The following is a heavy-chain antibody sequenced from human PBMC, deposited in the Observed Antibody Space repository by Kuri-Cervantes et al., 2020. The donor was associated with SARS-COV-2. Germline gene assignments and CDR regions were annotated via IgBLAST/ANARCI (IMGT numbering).Heavy chain of an antibody. V-gene: IGHV4-34*01. D-gene: IGHD1-26*01. Sequence: SQTLSLTCADYGGSCSGYYWGWIRQPPGKGLEWIGNIYYSGGTYYSPYPKSRDTISVDTSKNQFTLKLKSVTAADTAVYYCAKPSVNYHDAFDIWGQGTTVTVSS. CDR2: IYYSGGT. CDR1: GGSCSGYY. CDR3: AKPSVNYHDAFDI. J-gene: IGHJ3*02.